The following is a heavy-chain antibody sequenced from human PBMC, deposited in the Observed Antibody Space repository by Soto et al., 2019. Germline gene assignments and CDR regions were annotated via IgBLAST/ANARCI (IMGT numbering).Heavy chain of an antibody. J-gene: IGHJ4*02. CDR3: ARDPTRMWMAVTTSSYFDY. Sequence: QVQLVESGGGVVQPGRSLRLSCAASGFTFSSYAMHWVRQAPGKGLEWVAVISYDGSNKYYADSVKGRFTISRDNSKNTRYLQMNSLRAEDTAVYYCARDPTRMWMAVTTSSYFDYWGQGTLVTVSS. D-gene: IGHD4-17*01. CDR2: ISYDGSNK. CDR1: GFTFSSYA. V-gene: IGHV3-30-3*01.